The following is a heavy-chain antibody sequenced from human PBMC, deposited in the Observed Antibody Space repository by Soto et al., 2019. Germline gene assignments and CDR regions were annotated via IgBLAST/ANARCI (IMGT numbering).Heavy chain of an antibody. CDR3: ASNSMVRGVIASWFDY. J-gene: IGHJ4*02. Sequence: GGSLRLSCAASGFTVSSNYMSWVRQAPGKGQEWVSVIYSGGSTYYADSVKGRFTITRDNSKNTHYLQMNSLRAEDTAVYYCASNSMVRGVIASWFDYWGQGTLVTVSS. CDR1: GFTVSSNY. V-gene: IGHV3-66*01. CDR2: IYSGGST. D-gene: IGHD3-10*01.